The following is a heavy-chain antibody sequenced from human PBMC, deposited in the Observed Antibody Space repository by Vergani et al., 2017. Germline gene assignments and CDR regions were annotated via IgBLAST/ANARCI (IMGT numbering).Heavy chain of an antibody. CDR1: GYSFTSYW. D-gene: IGHD2-2*01. CDR2: IDPSDSYT. CDR3: ARFYVGYCSSTSCPVDH. V-gene: IGHV5-10-1*03. Sequence: EVQLVQSGAEVKKPGESLRISCKGSGYSFTSYWISWVRQMPGKGLEWMGRIDPSDSYTNYSPSFQGHVTISADKSISTAYLQWSSLKASDTAMYYCARFYVGYCSSTSCPVDHWGQGTLVTVSS. J-gene: IGHJ4*02.